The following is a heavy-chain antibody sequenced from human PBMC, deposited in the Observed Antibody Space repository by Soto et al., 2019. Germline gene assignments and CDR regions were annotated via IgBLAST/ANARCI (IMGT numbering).Heavy chain of an antibody. CDR2: NIPFFGTS. CDR3: ARVGHITNYGMAV. CDR1: GGTFSSYP. V-gene: IGHV1-69*01. Sequence: QVQLVQSGAEVKKPGSSVKVSCGASGGTFSSYPINWVRQAPGQGLEWMGANIPFFGTSNYAKKFQGRVTITADEYTSTAYMELRSMRSEDTAVYYCARVGHITNYGMAVWGHGTTVTVSS. J-gene: IGHJ6*02. D-gene: IGHD1-26*01.